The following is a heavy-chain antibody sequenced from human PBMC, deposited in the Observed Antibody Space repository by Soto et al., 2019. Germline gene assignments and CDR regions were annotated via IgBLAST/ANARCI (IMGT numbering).Heavy chain of an antibody. CDR2: INSDGGTT. CDR1: GLTLSRYW. V-gene: IGHV3-74*01. CDR3: LAGQTNYFDY. J-gene: IGHJ4*02. Sequence: EVQLVESGGGLVQPGGSLRLSCAGSGLTLSRYWMHWVRQGPGKGLVWVSRINSDGGTTTYADSVKGRFTISRDNAKNTVDLQVNSMRAEVTAVYYCLAGQTNYFDYWGQGTLVTVSS.